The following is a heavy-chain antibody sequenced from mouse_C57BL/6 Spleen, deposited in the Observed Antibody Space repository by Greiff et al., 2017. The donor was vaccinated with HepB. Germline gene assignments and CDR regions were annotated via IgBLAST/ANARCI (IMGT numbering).Heavy chain of an antibody. J-gene: IGHJ4*01. CDR1: GFTFSDYG. D-gene: IGHD2-1*01. CDR2: ISSGSSTI. CDR3: ARPRGNYLYAMDY. Sequence: EVHLVESGGGLVKPGGSLKLSCAASGFTFSDYGMHWVRQAPEKGLEWVAYISSGSSTIYYADTVKGRFTISRDNAKNTLFLQMTSLRSEDTAMYYCARPRGNYLYAMDYWGQGTSVTVSS. V-gene: IGHV5-17*01.